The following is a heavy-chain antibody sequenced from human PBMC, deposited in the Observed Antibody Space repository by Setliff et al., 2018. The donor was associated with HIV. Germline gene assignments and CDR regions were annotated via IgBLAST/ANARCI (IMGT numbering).Heavy chain of an antibody. V-gene: IGHV3-21*01. D-gene: IGHD1-26*01. Sequence: PSETLSLTCVASGGSLSSYYWNWIRQAPGKGLEWVSSISSTGTYIYYADSMKGRFTISRDNAKNSLYLQMNSLGADDTAVYFCARPTNIDTLYYGSQTFYMYYYGLDVWGQGTTVTVSS. CDR3: ARPTNIDTLYYGSQTFYMYYYGLDV. J-gene: IGHJ6*02. CDR1: GGSLSSYY. CDR2: ISSTGTYI.